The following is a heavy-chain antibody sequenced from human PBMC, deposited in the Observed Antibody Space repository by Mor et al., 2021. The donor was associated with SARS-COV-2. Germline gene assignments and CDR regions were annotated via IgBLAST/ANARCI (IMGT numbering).Heavy chain of an antibody. Sequence: VSVISSTGSNANYADSVKGRFFISRDNSKDTLYLQMNSLRADDTALYDCARGGWLGGTGAHYWGQGTL. CDR3: ARGGWLGGTGAHY. D-gene: IGHD3-10*01. CDR2: ISSTGSNA. V-gene: IGHV3-23*01. J-gene: IGHJ4*02.